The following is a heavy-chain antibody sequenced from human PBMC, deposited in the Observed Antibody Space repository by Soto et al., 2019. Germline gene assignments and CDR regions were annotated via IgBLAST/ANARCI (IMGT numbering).Heavy chain of an antibody. CDR2: ISGSGGST. CDR1: GFTFSSYA. CDR3: ATRYCSIGSCYIRTKDY. J-gene: IGHJ4*02. Sequence: GGSLRLSCAASGFTFSSYAMSWVRQAPGKGLEWVSAISGSGGSTHYADSVKGRFTISRDNSKNTLYLQMNSLRAEDTAVYYCATRYCSIGSCYIRTKDYWGQGTLVTVSS. D-gene: IGHD2-15*01. V-gene: IGHV3-23*01.